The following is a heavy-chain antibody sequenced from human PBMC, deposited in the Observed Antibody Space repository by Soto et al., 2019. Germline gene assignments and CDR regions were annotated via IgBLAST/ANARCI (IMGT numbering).Heavy chain of an antibody. CDR1: GFTFSSYG. D-gene: IGHD5-18*01. Sequence: QVQLVESGGGVVQPGRSLRLSCAASGFTFSSYGMHWVRQAPGKGLEWVAVIWYDGSNKYYADSVKGRFTISRDNSKNTLYLQMNSLRADDTAVYYCARSGGYSYGYADYWGQGTLVTVSS. J-gene: IGHJ4*02. CDR2: IWYDGSNK. CDR3: ARSGGYSYGYADY. V-gene: IGHV3-33*01.